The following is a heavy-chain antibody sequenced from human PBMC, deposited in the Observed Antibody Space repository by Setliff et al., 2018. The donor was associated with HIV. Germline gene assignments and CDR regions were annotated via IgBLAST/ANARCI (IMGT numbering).Heavy chain of an antibody. V-gene: IGHV1-3*01. D-gene: IGHD5-12*01. J-gene: IGHJ4*02. CDR1: GYSFSNYA. CDR3: ARDQALEMATK. Sequence: ASVKVSCKASGYSFSNYAMHWVRQAPGQSLEWMGWINAGNGNTKYSQKFQGRVTITRDTSASTAYMELSSLRSEDTAVYYCARDQALEMATKWGQGTLVTRLL. CDR2: INAGNGNT.